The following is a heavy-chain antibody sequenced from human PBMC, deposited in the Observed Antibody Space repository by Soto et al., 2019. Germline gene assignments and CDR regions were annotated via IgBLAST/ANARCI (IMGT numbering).Heavy chain of an antibody. Sequence: QVQLQESGPGLVKPSETLSLTCTVSGGSISSYYWSWIRQPPGKGLEWIGYIDYSGSTNYNPSLKSRVTISVDTSKNQFSLKLSSVTAADTAVYYCARAPFYGSGRFDYWGQGTLVTVSS. V-gene: IGHV4-59*01. CDR3: ARAPFYGSGRFDY. CDR2: IDYSGST. CDR1: GGSISSYY. D-gene: IGHD3-10*01. J-gene: IGHJ4*02.